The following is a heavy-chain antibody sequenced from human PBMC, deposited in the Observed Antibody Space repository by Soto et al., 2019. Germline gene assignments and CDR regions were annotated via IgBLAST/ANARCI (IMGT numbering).Heavy chain of an antibody. CDR1: GGSISSGGYY. D-gene: IGHD6-13*01. J-gene: IGHJ4*02. V-gene: IGHV4-31*03. CDR3: ARDPGGIGRVAAGIFDY. CDR2: IYYSGST. Sequence: QVQLQESGPGLVKPSQTLSLTCTVSGGSISSGGYYWSWIRQHPGKGLEWIGYIYYSGSTYYNQSLKSRVTISVDTSKNQFSLKLSSVTAADTAVYYCARDPGGIGRVAAGIFDYWGQGTLVTVSS.